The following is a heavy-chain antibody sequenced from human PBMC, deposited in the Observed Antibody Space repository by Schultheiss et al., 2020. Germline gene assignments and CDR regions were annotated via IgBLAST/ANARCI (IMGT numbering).Heavy chain of an antibody. CDR3: ARSSSSPQGGLSY. J-gene: IGHJ4*02. D-gene: IGHD2/OR15-2a*01. V-gene: IGHV1-69*05. Sequence: SVKVSCKASGGTFSSYAISWVRQAPGQGLEWMGGIIPIFGTANYAQKFQGRVTMTTDTSTSTAYMELRSLRSDDTAVYYCARSSSSPQGGLSYWGQGTMVTVSS. CDR2: IIPIFGTA. CDR1: GGTFSSYA.